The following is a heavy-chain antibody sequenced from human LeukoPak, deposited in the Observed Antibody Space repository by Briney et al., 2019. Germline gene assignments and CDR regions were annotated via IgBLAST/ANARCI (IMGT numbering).Heavy chain of an antibody. CDR1: RFTFSNYW. CDR2: IKQDGSEK. Sequence: GGSLRLSCEASRFTFSNYWMNWVRQAPGKGLEWVANIKQDGSEKYYVDSVKGRFTISRDNAKNSLYLQMNSLRAEDTALYYCARDKSSGYYYFDYWGQGTLVTVSS. CDR3: ARDKSSGYYYFDY. D-gene: IGHD3-22*01. V-gene: IGHV3-7*03. J-gene: IGHJ4*02.